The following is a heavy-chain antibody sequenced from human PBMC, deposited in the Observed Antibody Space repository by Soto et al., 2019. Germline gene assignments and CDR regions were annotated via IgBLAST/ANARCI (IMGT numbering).Heavy chain of an antibody. CDR1: GYTFASYG. Sequence: QGQLVQSGAEVKKPGASVMVSGKASGYTFASYGITWVRQAPGQGLEWLGWINAHTGNKKSAQKFQGRVTMTTDTPTNTAYMQLRSLRSDGTAIYYCARVWGADGAAFDIWGQGTVVNVSS. CDR3: ARVWGADGAAFDI. D-gene: IGHD3-16*01. V-gene: IGHV1-18*01. J-gene: IGHJ3*02. CDR2: INAHTGNK.